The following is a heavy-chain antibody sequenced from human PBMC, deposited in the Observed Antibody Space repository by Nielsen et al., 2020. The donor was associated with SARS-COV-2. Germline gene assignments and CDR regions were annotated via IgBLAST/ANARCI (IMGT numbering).Heavy chain of an antibody. CDR1: GGSISSYY. CDR2: IYYSGST. J-gene: IGHJ3*02. V-gene: IGHV4-59*01. Sequence: SETLSLTCTVSGGSISSYYWSWIRQPPGKGLEWIGYIYYSGSTNYNPSLKSRVTISVDTSKNQFSLKLSSVTAADTAVYYCARDYTFGELNDAFDIWGQGTMVTVSS. CDR3: ARDYTFGELNDAFDI. D-gene: IGHD3-10*01.